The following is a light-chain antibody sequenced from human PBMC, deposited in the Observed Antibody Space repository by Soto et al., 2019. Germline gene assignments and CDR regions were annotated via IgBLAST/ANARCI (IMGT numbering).Light chain of an antibody. V-gene: IGKV1-39*01. CDR3: QQTYSTPPT. J-gene: IGKJ1*01. CDR1: QSISSY. CDR2: AAS. Sequence: DIQMTQSPSSLSASVGDRVTITCRASQSISSYLNWYQQKPGKAPKLLIYAASILQSGVPSRFSGSGSGTDFTLTISSLQPEDFVTYYCQQTYSTPPTFGQGTKVEIK.